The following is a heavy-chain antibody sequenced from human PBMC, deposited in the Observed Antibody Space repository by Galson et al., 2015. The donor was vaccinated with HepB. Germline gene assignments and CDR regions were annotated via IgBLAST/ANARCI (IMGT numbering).Heavy chain of an antibody. CDR3: ARDSTRLWPNRLDN. V-gene: IGHV3-48*01. CDR2: ISSSTSAI. Sequence: SLRLSCAASGFTFSNYDMNWVRQAPGKGLEWISYISSSTSAIYYADSVKGRFTISRDNAKNSLYLQLSSLRGEDTALYYCARDSTRLWPNRLDNWGQGTLVTVSS. CDR1: GFTFSNYD. J-gene: IGHJ5*02.